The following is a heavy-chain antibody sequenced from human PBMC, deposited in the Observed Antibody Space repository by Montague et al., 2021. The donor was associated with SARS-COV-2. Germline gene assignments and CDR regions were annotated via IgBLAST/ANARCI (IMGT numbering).Heavy chain of an antibody. CDR2: VHYSGRP. CDR1: GDSISSSSYN. CDR3: TRHVHMTWPEPSPGFDY. Sequence: SETLSLTCTVSGDSISSSSYNWGWIRQPPGKVLEWIGSVHYSGRPYYNPSLKSRVTIYVDTSKNQLSLKLSSVTAADTAVYYCTRHVHMTWPEPSPGFDYWGQGTLVTVSS. D-gene: IGHD1-1*01. V-gene: IGHV4-39*01. J-gene: IGHJ4*02.